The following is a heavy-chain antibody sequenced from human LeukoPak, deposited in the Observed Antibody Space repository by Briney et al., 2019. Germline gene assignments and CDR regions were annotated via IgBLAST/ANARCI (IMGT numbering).Heavy chain of an antibody. Sequence: SETLSLTCAVYGGSFSGYYWSWIRQPPGKGLEWIGEINHSGSTNYNPSLKSRVTISVGTSKNQFSLKLSSVTAADTAVYYCARVSSGWSDAFDIWGQGTMVTVSS. D-gene: IGHD6-19*01. CDR3: ARVSSGWSDAFDI. CDR1: GGSFSGYY. V-gene: IGHV4-34*01. J-gene: IGHJ3*02. CDR2: INHSGST.